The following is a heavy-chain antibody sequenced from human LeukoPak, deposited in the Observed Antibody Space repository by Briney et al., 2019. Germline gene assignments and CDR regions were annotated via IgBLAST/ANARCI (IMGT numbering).Heavy chain of an antibody. D-gene: IGHD1-26*01. V-gene: IGHV4-59*01. J-gene: IGHJ4*02. CDR1: GGSISSYY. CDR3: ARAVGAIPFDY. Sequence: SETLSLTCTVSGGSISSYYWSWIRQPPGKGLEWIGNIYYSGSTNYNPSLKSRVTISVDTSKNQFSLKLSSVTAADTAVYYCARAVGAIPFDYWGQGTLVTVSS. CDR2: IYYSGST.